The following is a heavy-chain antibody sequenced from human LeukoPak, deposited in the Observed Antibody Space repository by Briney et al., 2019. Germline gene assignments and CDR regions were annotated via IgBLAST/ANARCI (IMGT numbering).Heavy chain of an antibody. V-gene: IGHV3-21*01. D-gene: IGHD2-2*02. Sequence: GGSLRLSCAASGFTFSSYSMNWVRQAPGKGLEWVSSISSSSSYIYYADSVKGRFTISRDNAKNSLYLQMNSLRAEDTAVYYCARCLYCSSTSCYSCYFDYWGQGTLVTVSS. CDR2: ISSSSSYI. CDR1: GFTFSSYS. CDR3: ARCLYCSSTSCYSCYFDY. J-gene: IGHJ4*02.